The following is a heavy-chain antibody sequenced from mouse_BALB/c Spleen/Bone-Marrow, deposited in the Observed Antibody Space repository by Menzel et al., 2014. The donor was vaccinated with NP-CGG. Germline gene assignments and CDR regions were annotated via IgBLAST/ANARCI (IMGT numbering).Heavy chain of an antibody. J-gene: IGHJ4*01. CDR3: ARGGLLRAMDY. V-gene: IGHV1-20*02. CDR2: INPYNGDT. D-gene: IGHD2-3*01. CDR1: GYSFXGYF. Sequence: EVQLQQSGPELVKPGASVKISCKASGYSFXGYFMNWVMQSHGKSLEWIGRINPYNGDTFYNQKFEGKATLTVDKSSSTAHMELRSLASEDSAVYYCARGGLLRAMDYWGQGTSVTVSS.